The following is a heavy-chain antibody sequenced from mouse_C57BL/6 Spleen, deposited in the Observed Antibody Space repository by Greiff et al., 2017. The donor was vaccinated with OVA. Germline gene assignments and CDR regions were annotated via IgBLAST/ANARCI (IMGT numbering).Heavy chain of an antibody. V-gene: IGHV1-18*01. J-gene: IGHJ2*01. D-gene: IGHD1-1*01. CDR2: INPNNGGT. Sequence: EVKLQESGPELVKPGASVKIPCKASGYTFTDYNMDWVKQSHGKSLEWIGDINPNNGGTIYNQKFKGKATLTVDKSSSTAYMELRSLTSEDTAVYDCARKGVVGQLYYFDYWGKGTTLTVSS. CDR3: ARKGVVGQLYYFDY. CDR1: GYTFTDYN.